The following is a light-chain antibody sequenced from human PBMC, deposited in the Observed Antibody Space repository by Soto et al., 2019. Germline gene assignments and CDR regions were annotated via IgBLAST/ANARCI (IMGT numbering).Light chain of an antibody. CDR1: QSVSSY. CDR2: DAS. CDR3: QQRSNWEVT. J-gene: IGKJ3*01. V-gene: IGKV3-11*01. Sequence: EIVLTQSPATLSLSPGERATLSCRASQSVSSYLAWYQQKPGQAPRLLIYDASNRATGIPARFSGSGSGTDFTLTISSLEPEDFAVYYCQQRSNWEVTFGPGTKVDI.